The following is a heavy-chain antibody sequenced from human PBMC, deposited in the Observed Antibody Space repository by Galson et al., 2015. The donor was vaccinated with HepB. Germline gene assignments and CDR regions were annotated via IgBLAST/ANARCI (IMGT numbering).Heavy chain of an antibody. J-gene: IGHJ6*03. CDR3: ASGLGDYDFWSGYYTPGEDYYYMDV. D-gene: IGHD3-3*01. CDR1: GYTFTSYA. CDR2: INAGNGNT. V-gene: IGHV1-3*01. Sequence: SVKVSCKASGYTFTSYAMHWVRQAPGQRLEWMGWINAGNGNTKYSQKFQGRVTITRDTSASTAYMELSSLRSEDTAVYYCASGLGDYDFWSGYYTPGEDYYYMDVWGKGTTVTVSS.